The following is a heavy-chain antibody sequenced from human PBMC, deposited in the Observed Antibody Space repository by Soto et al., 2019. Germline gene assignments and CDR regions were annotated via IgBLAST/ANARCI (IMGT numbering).Heavy chain of an antibody. D-gene: IGHD6-13*01. J-gene: IGHJ4*02. V-gene: IGHV1-18*01. CDR1: GYTFTSYG. Sequence: QVQLVQSGAEVKKPGASVKVSCKASGYTFTSYGISWVRQAPGQGLEWMGWISASNGNTNYAQKLQGRVTMTTDTSTSAAYMELSSLRSDYTAVYFCASDLAAAGPFDYWGQGTLVTVSS. CDR3: ASDLAAAGPFDY. CDR2: ISASNGNT.